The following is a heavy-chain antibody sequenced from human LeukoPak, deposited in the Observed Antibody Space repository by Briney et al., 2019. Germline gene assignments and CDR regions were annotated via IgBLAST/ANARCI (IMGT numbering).Heavy chain of an antibody. CDR2: ISGSGGIT. Sequence: PGGSLRLSCAASGFTFSSYAMSGVRQAPGKGLEWVSAISGSGGITSYADSVKGRFTISRDNSKNTLYLQMNSLRAEDTAVYYCAKGDTTWELPHDYWGQGTLVTVSS. J-gene: IGHJ4*02. V-gene: IGHV3-23*01. CDR1: GFTFSSYA. CDR3: AKGDTTWELPHDY. D-gene: IGHD1-26*01.